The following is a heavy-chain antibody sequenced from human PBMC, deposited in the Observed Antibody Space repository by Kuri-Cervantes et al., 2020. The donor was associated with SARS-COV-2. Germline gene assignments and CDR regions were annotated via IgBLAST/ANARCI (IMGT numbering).Heavy chain of an antibody. Sequence: KISCKASGGTFSSYAISWVRQAPGQGLEWMGGIIPIFGTANYAQKFQGRVTITTDKSTSTAYMELSSLRSEDTAVYYCARANNWNFDYWGQGTLVTVSS. D-gene: IGHD1-20*01. J-gene: IGHJ4*02. CDR2: IIPIFGTA. CDR3: ARANNWNFDY. CDR1: GGTFSSYA. V-gene: IGHV1-69*05.